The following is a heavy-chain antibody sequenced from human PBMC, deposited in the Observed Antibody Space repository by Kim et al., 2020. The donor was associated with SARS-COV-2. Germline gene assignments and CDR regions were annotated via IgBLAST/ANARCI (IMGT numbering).Heavy chain of an antibody. Sequence: SETLSLTCTVSGGSISSYYWSWIRQPPGKGLEWIEYIYYSGSTNYNPSLKSRVTISVDTSKNQFSLKLSSVTAADTAVYYCARLRSDWDAFDIWGQGTMV. CDR3: ARLRSDWDAFDI. V-gene: IGHV4-59*08. D-gene: IGHD3-9*01. CDR2: IYYSGST. J-gene: IGHJ3*02. CDR1: GGSISSYY.